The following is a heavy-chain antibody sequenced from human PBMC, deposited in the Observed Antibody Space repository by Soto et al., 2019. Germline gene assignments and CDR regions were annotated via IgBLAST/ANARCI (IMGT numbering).Heavy chain of an antibody. Sequence: QVHLVDSGGGLVKHGGSLTLTCAVSGFTVSDYYMSWLRQAPGQGLEWVAYISSGGTTIYYGDSVKDRFAISTDNAKNSLYLQMYRLRAADTAVYYCARDYDIFTGYSPFDHWGQGTLVTVSS. CDR3: ARDYDIFTGYSPFDH. V-gene: IGHV3-11*01. D-gene: IGHD3-9*01. J-gene: IGHJ4*02. CDR1: GFTVSDYY. CDR2: ISSGGTTI.